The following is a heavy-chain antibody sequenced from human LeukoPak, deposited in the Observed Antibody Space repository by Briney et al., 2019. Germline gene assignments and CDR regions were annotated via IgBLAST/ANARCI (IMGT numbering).Heavy chain of an antibody. J-gene: IGHJ4*02. CDR1: GFNFDRYT. CDR2: AGWAGDTT. CDR3: AKELDTMFFDY. D-gene: IGHD5-18*01. Sequence: GGSLRLSCATSGFNFDRYTIHWVRQAPGKGLEWVSLAGWAGDTTCYSDSVRGRFTISRDSGKNSVYLQMNSLTTDDTAFYFCAKELDTMFFDYWGQGALVTVSS. V-gene: IGHV3-43*01.